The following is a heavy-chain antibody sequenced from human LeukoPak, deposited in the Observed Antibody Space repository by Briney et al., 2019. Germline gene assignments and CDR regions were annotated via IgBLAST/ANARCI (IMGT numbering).Heavy chain of an antibody. CDR2: ISSSSSTI. V-gene: IGHV3-48*01. Sequence: GGSLRLSCAASGFTSSSCSMNWVRQAPGKGLEWVSYISSSSSTIYYADSVKGRLTISRDNAKNSLSLQMNSLRADDTAVYYCAREVAGFDYWGQGTLVTVSS. CDR3: AREVAGFDY. D-gene: IGHD6-19*01. J-gene: IGHJ4*02. CDR1: GFTSSSCS.